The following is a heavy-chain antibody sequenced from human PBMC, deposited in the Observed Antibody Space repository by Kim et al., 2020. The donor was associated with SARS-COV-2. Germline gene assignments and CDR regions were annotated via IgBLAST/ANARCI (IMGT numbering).Heavy chain of an antibody. Sequence: ASVKVSCKASGYTFTSYYMHWVRQAPGQGLEWMGIINPSGGSTSYAQKFRGRVTMTRDTSTSTVYMELSSLRSEDTAVYYCARDLVGCSGGSCYFRMDVWGHGDTVTVSS. CDR3: ARDLVGCSGGSCYFRMDV. V-gene: IGHV1-46*01. D-gene: IGHD2-15*01. CDR1: GYTFTSYY. CDR2: INPSGGST. J-gene: IGHJ6*02.